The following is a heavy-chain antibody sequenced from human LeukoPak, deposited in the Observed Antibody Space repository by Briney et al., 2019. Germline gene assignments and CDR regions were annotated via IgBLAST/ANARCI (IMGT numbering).Heavy chain of an antibody. CDR1: GFTFSSYG. D-gene: IGHD6-19*01. CDR3: ASFGLGYSSGLDFDY. V-gene: IGHV3-33*01. Sequence: GRSLRLSCAASGFTFSSYGMHWVRQAPGKGLEWVAVIWYDGSNKYYADSVKGRFTISRDNSKNTPYLQMNSLRAEDTAVYYCASFGLGYSSGLDFDYWGQGTLVTVSS. J-gene: IGHJ4*02. CDR2: IWYDGSNK.